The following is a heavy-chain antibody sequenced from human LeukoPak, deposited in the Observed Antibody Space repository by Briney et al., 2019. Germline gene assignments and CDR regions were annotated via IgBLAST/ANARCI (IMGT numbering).Heavy chain of an antibody. J-gene: IGHJ4*02. V-gene: IGHV4-59*01. CDR1: GGSISSYY. Sequence: PSETLSLTCTVSGGSISSYYWSWIRQPPGKGLEWIGYIYRSGTTNYNPSLKSRVTISVDTSKSQFSLKLSSVTAADTAIYYCARNIVGPRQVDYWGQGTLVTVSS. CDR2: IYRSGTT. CDR3: ARNIVGPRQVDY. D-gene: IGHD1-26*01.